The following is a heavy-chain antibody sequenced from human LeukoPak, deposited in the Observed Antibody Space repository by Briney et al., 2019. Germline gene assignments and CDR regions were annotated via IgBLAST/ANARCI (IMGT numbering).Heavy chain of an antibody. CDR1: GYTFTSYG. J-gene: IGHJ5*02. Sequence: GASVKVSCKASGYTFTSYGISWVRQAPGQGLEWMGWISAYNGNTNYAQKLQGRVTMTTDTSTSTAYVELRSLRSDDTAVYYCARVNVVSVVVTASRANWFDPWGQGTLVTVSS. CDR3: ARVNVVSVVVTASRANWFDP. V-gene: IGHV1-18*01. CDR2: ISAYNGNT. D-gene: IGHD2-21*02.